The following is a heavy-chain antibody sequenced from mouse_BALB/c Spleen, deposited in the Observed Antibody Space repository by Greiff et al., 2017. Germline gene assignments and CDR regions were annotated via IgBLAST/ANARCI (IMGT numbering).Heavy chain of an antibody. Sequence: VQLKESGTVLARPGASVKMSCKASGYTFTSYWMHWVKQRPGQGLEWIGAIYPGNSDTSYNQKFKGKAKLTAVTSTSTAYMELSSLTNEDSAVYYCTREALLLRYYPAWFAYWGQGTLVTVSA. J-gene: IGHJ3*01. CDR1: GYTFTSYW. D-gene: IGHD1-1*01. CDR2: IYPGNSDT. V-gene: IGHV1-5*01. CDR3: TREALLLRYYPAWFAY.